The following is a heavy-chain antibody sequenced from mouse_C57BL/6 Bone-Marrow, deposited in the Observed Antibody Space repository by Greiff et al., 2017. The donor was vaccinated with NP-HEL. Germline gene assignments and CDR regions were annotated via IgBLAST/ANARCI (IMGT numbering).Heavy chain of an antibody. CDR3: ARDAPGYYAMDY. Sequence: EVKLMESGGGLVQSGRSLRLSCATSGFTFSDFYMEWVRPAPGKGLEWIAASRNKANDYTTEYSASVKGRFIVSRDTSQSILYLQMNALRAEDTAIYYCARDAPGYYAMDYWGQGTSVTVSS. CDR1: GFTFSDFY. CDR2: SRNKANDYTT. V-gene: IGHV7-1*01. J-gene: IGHJ4*01.